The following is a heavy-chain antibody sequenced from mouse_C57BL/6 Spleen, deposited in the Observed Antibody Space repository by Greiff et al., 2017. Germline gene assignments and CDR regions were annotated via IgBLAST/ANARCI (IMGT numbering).Heavy chain of an antibody. CDR1: GYAFSSSW. D-gene: IGHD1-1*01. CDR2: IYPGDGDT. J-gene: IGHJ4*01. Sequence: QVQLKQSGPELVKPGASVKISCKASGYAFSSSWMNWVKQRPGKGLEWIGRIYPGDGDTNNNGKFKGKATLTADKSSSTAYMQLSSLTSEDSAVYFCASITTVVGRYYAMDYWGQGTSVTVSS. V-gene: IGHV1-82*01. CDR3: ASITTVVGRYYAMDY.